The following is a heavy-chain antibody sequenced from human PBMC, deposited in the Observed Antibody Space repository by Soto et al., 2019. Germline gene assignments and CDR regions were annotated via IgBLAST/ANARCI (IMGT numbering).Heavy chain of an antibody. Sequence: QVQLVQSGAEVKKPGSSVKVSCKASGGTFSSYTISWVRQATGQGLEWMGRIIPILGIANYAQKFQGRVTITADKSTSTAYMELSSLRSEDTAVYYCARSWDGDWGSGAFDIWGQGTMVTVSS. CDR2: IIPILGIA. V-gene: IGHV1-69*02. CDR1: GGTFSSYT. J-gene: IGHJ3*02. D-gene: IGHD4-17*01. CDR3: ARSWDGDWGSGAFDI.